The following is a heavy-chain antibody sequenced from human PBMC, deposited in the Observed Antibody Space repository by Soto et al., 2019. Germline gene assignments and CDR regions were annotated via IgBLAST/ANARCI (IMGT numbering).Heavy chain of an antibody. CDR3: ARGHYYYVMDV. CDR1: NGSVSSGTYS. CDR2: IYYSGTT. V-gene: IGHV4-30-2*01. J-gene: IGHJ6*02. Sequence: TLSLTCTVSNGSVSSGTYSWSWVRQPPGKGLEWIGYIYYSGTTYYTPSRKSQLTMSMDRANDHFSLNLTSVTAADAAVYFCARGHYYYVMDVGGQGITVTVS.